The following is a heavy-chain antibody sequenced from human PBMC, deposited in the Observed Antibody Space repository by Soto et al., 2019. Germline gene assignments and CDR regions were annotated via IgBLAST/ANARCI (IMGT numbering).Heavy chain of an antibody. V-gene: IGHV3-7*03. D-gene: IGHD5-12*01. CDR1: GFTFSSYW. CDR2: IKQDGSEK. CDR3: ATWGHHSGYEKPYGMDV. J-gene: IGHJ6*02. Sequence: GGSLRLSCAASGFTFSSYWMSWVRQAPGKGLEWVANIKQDGSEKYYVDSVKGRFTISRDNAKNSLYLQMNSLRAEDTAVYYCATWGHHSGYEKPYGMDVWGQGTTVTVSS.